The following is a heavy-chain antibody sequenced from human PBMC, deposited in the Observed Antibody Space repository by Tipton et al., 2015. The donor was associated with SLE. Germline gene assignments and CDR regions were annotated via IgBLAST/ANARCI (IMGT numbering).Heavy chain of an antibody. CDR3: ARVSSGTNYAIES. D-gene: IGHD4/OR15-4a*01. J-gene: IGHJ4*02. CDR1: VGPLTSGRYY. CDR2: IYTTGST. Sequence: LRLSCTVSVGPLTSGRYYWSWIRQPAGKGLEWIGHIYTTGSTNYSPSLKSRVTMSFDTSETQFSLKLASVTIADTAVYYCARVSSGTNYAIESWGQGTLVTVSS. V-gene: IGHV4-61*09.